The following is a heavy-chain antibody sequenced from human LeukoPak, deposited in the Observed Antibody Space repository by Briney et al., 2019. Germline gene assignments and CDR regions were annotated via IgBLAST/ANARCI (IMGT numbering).Heavy chain of an antibody. D-gene: IGHD4-17*01. J-gene: IGHJ4*02. V-gene: IGHV3-30-3*01. CDR3: ARDVGDYDEGDYFDY. Sequence: PGRSLRLSCAASGFTFSSYAMHWVRQAPGKGLEWVVVISYDGSNKYYADSVKGRFTISRDNSKNTLYLQMNSLRAEDTAVYYCARDVGDYDEGDYFDYWGQGTLVTVSS. CDR1: GFTFSSYA. CDR2: ISYDGSNK.